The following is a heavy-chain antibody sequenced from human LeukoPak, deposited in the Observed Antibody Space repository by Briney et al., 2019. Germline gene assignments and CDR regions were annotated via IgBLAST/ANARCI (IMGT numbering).Heavy chain of an antibody. V-gene: IGHV4-30-2*01. CDR3: ARDTGPGWYFDL. CDR1: GGSISSGGYY. CDR2: IYHNGST. D-gene: IGHD2-8*02. Sequence: SETLSLTCTVSGGSISSGGYYWSWIRQPPGKGLEWNGYIYHNGSTYYNPSLKSRVTISVDRSKNQFSLKLSSVTAADTAVYYCARDTGPGWYFDLWGRGTLVTVSS. J-gene: IGHJ2*01.